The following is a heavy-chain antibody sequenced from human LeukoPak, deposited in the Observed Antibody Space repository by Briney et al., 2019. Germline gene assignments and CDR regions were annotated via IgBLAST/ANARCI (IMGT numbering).Heavy chain of an antibody. CDR1: GGTFSSYA. D-gene: IGHD1-26*01. Sequence: GASVKVSCKASGGTFSSYAIGWVRQAPGQGLEWMGRIIPILGIANYAQKFQGRVTITADNSTSTAYMELSSLRSEDTAVYYCARLVGDADGVPDYYGMDVWGQGTTVTVSS. CDR2: IIPILGIA. J-gene: IGHJ6*02. V-gene: IGHV1-69*04. CDR3: ARLVGDADGVPDYYGMDV.